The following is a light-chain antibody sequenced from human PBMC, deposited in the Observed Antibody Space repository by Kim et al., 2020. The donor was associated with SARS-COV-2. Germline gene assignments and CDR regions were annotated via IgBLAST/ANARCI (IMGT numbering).Light chain of an antibody. J-gene: IGLJ2*01. CDR3: QSYNRDNVI. CDR1: GGSIDDNY. CDR2: EDD. V-gene: IGLV6-57*04. Sequence: NFMLTQPHSVSESPGKTVTISCTRSGGSIDDNYVQWYQQRPGGVPTTVIYEDDQRPSGVSDRFSGSIDNSSNSASLTISGLKTADEADYYCQSYNRDNVIFGGGTQLTVL.